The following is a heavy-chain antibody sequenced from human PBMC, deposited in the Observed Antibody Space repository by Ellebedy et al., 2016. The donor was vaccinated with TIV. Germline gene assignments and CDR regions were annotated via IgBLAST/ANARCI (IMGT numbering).Heavy chain of an antibody. J-gene: IGHJ5*02. D-gene: IGHD4-17*01. CDR2: IYHSGST. V-gene: IGHV4-59*08. Sequence: MPSETLSLTCTVSGGSISSYYWSWIRQPPGKGLEWIGYIYHSGSTNSNPSLKNRVTISVDTSKNQFYLKLNSVTAADTAVYYCARAISPPTPGNWFDRWGQGTLVTVSS. CDR1: GGSISSYY. CDR3: ARAISPPTPGNWFDR.